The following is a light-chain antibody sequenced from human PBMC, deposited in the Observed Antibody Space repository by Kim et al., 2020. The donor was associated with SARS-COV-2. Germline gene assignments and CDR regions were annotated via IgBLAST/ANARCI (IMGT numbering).Light chain of an antibody. CDR3: AAWDDGLSGVL. V-gene: IGLV1-47*01. J-gene: IGLJ2*01. CDR2: QNN. CDR1: SSNIPYNY. Sequence: QSVLTQPPSASATPGQRVTISCSGGSSNIPYNYVYWYQQLPGTAPKVVIYQNNQRPSGVPDRFSGSKSGTSASLAISGLRSEDEAEYYCAAWDDGLSGVLFGGGTQLTVL.